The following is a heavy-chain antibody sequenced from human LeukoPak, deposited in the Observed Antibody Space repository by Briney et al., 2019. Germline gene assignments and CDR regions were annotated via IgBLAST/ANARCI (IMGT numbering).Heavy chain of an antibody. J-gene: IGHJ4*02. V-gene: IGHV4-59*01. CDR2: IYYSGST. D-gene: IGHD6-13*01. CDR3: ARGSIAAAGNLDY. Sequence: PSETLSLTCTVSGGSISSYYWSWIRQPPGKGLEWIGYIYYSGSTNYNPSLKSRVTISVDTSKNQFSLKLSSVTAADTAVYYCARGSIAAAGNLDYWGQGTLVTVSS. CDR1: GGSISSYY.